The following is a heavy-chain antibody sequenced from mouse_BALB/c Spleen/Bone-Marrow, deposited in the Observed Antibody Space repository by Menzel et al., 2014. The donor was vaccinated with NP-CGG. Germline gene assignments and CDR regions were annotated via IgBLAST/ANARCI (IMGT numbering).Heavy chain of an antibody. D-gene: IGHD1-2*01. CDR2: INPDSNTI. Sequence: EVKLLESGGGLVQPGGSLKLSCAASGFDFSRYWMSWVRQAPGKGLEWIGEINPDSNTINYTPSLKDKFIISRDNAKNTLYRQMSKVRSEDTALYYCARLSYYGLTDYWGQGTTLTVSS. V-gene: IGHV4-1*02. CDR3: ARLSYYGLTDY. J-gene: IGHJ2*01. CDR1: GFDFSRYW.